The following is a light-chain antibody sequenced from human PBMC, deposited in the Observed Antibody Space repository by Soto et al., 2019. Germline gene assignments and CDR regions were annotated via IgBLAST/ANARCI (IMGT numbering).Light chain of an antibody. CDR3: CSSGYSSSYV. Sequence: QSVLTQPASVSWSPGQSITISCTGTSSDVGGYNLVSWYQQHPGKAPKLMIYEGHKRPSGVSNRFSGCKSGNTASLTISGIQAEDEADYYCCSSGYSSSYVFGTGTKVTVL. V-gene: IGLV2-23*01. CDR1: SSDVGGYNL. CDR2: EGH. J-gene: IGLJ1*01.